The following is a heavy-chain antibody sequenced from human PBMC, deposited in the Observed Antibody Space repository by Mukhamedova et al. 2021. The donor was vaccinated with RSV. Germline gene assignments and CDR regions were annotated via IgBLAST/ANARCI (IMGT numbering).Heavy chain of an antibody. V-gene: IGHV3-33*01. CDR2: IWYDGIKK. D-gene: IGHD1-7*01. CDR1: GFRFSSYG. CDR3: ATLLGNYNH. J-gene: IGHJ4*02. Sequence: GFRFSSYGMHWVRQAPGKGLEWVGVIWYDGIKKDYADSVKGRFTISRDNSKNTLYLLMSSLRADDTAVYYCATLLGNYNHWGQG.